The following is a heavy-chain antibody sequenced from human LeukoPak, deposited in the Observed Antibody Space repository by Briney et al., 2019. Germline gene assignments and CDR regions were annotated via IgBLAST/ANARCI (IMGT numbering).Heavy chain of an antibody. CDR3: AREYSSGLDP. J-gene: IGHJ5*02. Sequence: SETLSLTRTVSGYSIGSGYYWGWIRQPPGKGLEWIGSIYHSGSTNYNPSLKSRVTISVDKSKNQFSLKLSSVTAADTAVYYCAREYSSGLDPWGQGTLVTVSS. D-gene: IGHD6-19*01. V-gene: IGHV4-38-2*02. CDR2: IYHSGST. CDR1: GYSIGSGYY.